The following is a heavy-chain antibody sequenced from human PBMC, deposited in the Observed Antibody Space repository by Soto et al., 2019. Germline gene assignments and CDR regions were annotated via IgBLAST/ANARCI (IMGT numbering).Heavy chain of an antibody. CDR2: MNPDSDDT. CDR3: GSVRCNSLDV. V-gene: IGHV1-8*01. J-gene: IGHJ6*02. CDR1: GDTFTNYD. D-gene: IGHD1-20*01. Sequence: ASVKVSCKAFGDTFTNYDINWVRQATGQGLEWMGWMNPDSDDTGYAQKFQGRVTMTRNTSISTAYMELSSLRSEDTAVYYCGSVRCNSLDVWGQGTTVTVSS.